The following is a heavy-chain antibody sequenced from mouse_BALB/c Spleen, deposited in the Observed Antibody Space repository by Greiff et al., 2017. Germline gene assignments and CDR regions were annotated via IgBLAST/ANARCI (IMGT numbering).Heavy chain of an antibody. Sequence: VQLQQSGTVLARPGASVKMSCKASGYSFTSYWMHWVKQRPGQGLEWIGAIYPGNSDTNYNQKFKGKAKLTAVTSASTAYMELSSLTKEDSAVYYCTRFYGSSYGFAYWGQGTLVTVSA. CDR1: GYSFTSYW. J-gene: IGHJ3*01. V-gene: IGHV1-5*01. CDR3: TRFYGSSYGFAY. CDR2: IYPGNSDT. D-gene: IGHD1-1*01.